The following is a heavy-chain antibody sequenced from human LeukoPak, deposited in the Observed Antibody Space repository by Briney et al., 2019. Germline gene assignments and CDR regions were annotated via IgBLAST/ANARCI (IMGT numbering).Heavy chain of an antibody. V-gene: IGHV4-39*07. Sequence: PSETLSLTCTVSGGSISNYYWGWIRKPPGMGLGWIGSIYYSGNTYYNPSLKSRVTISLDTSKNQFSLNLSSVAAADTALYFCARAAGSGVIDYWGQEILVIVSS. CDR2: IYYSGNT. J-gene: IGHJ4*02. D-gene: IGHD6-19*01. CDR3: ARAAGSGVIDY. CDR1: GGSISNYY.